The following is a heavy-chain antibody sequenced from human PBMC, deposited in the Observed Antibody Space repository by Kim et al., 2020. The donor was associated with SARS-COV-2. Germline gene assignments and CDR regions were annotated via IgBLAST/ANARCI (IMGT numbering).Heavy chain of an antibody. D-gene: IGHD5-12*01. CDR2: INPNSGDT. CDR1: GYTFTGYK. V-gene: IGHV1-2*02. CDR3: ASQRGEFSGYDVDY. J-gene: IGHJ4*02. Sequence: ASVKVSCKASGYTFTGYKMHWVRQAPGQGLEWMGWINPNSGDTNYAQKFQGRATMTRDTSISTAYMELSRLRSDDTAVYYCASQRGEFSGYDVDYWGQGTLVTVSS.